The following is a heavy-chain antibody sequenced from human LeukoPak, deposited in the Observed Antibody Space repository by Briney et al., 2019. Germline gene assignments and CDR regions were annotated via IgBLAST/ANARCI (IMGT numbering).Heavy chain of an antibody. CDR2: ISHDGSNK. CDR1: GFTFSSYG. V-gene: IGHV3-30*18. CDR3: AQDFFEVASAGTPDY. J-gene: IGHJ4*02. D-gene: IGHD6-13*01. Sequence: PGGSLRLSCAASGFTFSSYGMHWVRQAPGKGLEWVAVISHDGSNKYYADSVKGRFTISRDNSKNTLYLQMNSLRAEDTAVYYCAQDFFEVASAGTPDYWGQGTLVTVSS.